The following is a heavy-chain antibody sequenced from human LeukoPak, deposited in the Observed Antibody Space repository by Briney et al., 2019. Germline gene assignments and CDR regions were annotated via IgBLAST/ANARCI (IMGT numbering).Heavy chain of an antibody. Sequence: PGGSLRLSCAASGFTFSSYAMSWVRQAPGKGLEWIGSIYYNPSLKSRVTISVDTSKNLFSLKLNSVTATDTAVYYCARHYGPWGQGTLVTVSS. CDR1: GFTFSSYA. CDR3: ARHYGP. D-gene: IGHD3-10*01. CDR2: IY. V-gene: IGHV4-39*01. J-gene: IGHJ4*02.